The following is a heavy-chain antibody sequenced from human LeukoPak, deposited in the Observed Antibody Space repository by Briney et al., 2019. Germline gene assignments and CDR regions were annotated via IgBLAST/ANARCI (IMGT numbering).Heavy chain of an antibody. CDR2: FDPEDGET. D-gene: IGHD4-17*01. Sequence: ASVKVSCKVSGYTLTELSMHWVRQAPGKGLEWMGGFDPEDGETIYAQKFQGRVTMTEDTSTDTAYMELSSLRSEDTAVYYCVTGGDYDLSGGFDIWGQGTMVTVSS. V-gene: IGHV1-24*01. CDR3: VTGGDYDLSGGFDI. CDR1: GYTLTELS. J-gene: IGHJ3*02.